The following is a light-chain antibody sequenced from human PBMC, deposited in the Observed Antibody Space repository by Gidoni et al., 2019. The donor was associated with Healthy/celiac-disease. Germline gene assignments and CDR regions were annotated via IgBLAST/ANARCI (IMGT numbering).Light chain of an antibody. J-gene: IGKJ1*01. CDR3: QQYNSYSGT. CDR2: KAS. V-gene: IGKV1-5*03. CDR1: QSISSW. Sequence: DIPMTQSPSTLSASVGDRVTITCRASQSISSWLAWDQQKPGKAPKLLIYKASSLESGVPSRFSGSGSGTEFTLTISSLQPDDLATYYCQQYNSYSGTFXXXTKVEIK.